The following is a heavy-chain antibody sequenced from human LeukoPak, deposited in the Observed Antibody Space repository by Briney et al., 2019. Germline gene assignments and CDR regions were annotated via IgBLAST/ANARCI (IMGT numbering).Heavy chain of an antibody. Sequence: ASVKVSCKASEYSLITYYMHWVRQAPGQGLEWMGLINPSGDSTYYTQKFQGRITMTRDMSTSTVYMELSSLRSEDTAVYYCARDLSVAGKERRDYWGQGTLVTVSS. D-gene: IGHD6-19*01. CDR1: EYSLITYY. J-gene: IGHJ4*02. CDR3: ARDLSVAGKERRDY. V-gene: IGHV1-46*01. CDR2: INPSGDST.